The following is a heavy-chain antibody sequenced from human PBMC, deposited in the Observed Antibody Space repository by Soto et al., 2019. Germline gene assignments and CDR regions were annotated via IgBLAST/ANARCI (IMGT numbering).Heavy chain of an antibody. CDR1: GFTFSSYG. Sequence: GGSLRLSCAASGFTFSSYGMHWVRQAPGKGLEWVAIIWYDGSNKYYADSVKGRFTISRDNSKNTLYLQMNSLRAEDTAVYYCARDPRHFYYDPSGYSLRGDYWGQGTLVTVSS. V-gene: IGHV3-33*01. CDR3: ARDPRHFYYDPSGYSLRGDY. J-gene: IGHJ4*02. D-gene: IGHD3-22*01. CDR2: IWYDGSNK.